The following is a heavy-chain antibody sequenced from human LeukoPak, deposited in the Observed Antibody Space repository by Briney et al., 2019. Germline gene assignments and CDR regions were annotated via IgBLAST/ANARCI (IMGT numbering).Heavy chain of an antibody. J-gene: IGHJ4*02. D-gene: IGHD3-22*01. CDR2: ISSSSSTI. Sequence: PGGSLRLSCAASGFTFSSNSMNWVRQAPGKGLEWVSYISSSSSTIYYADSVKGRFTISRDNAKNSLYLQMNSLRAEDTAVYYCARDLPLGYYYDSSGDWDYWGQGTLVTVSS. CDR1: GFTFSSNS. CDR3: ARDLPLGYYYDSSGDWDY. V-gene: IGHV3-48*01.